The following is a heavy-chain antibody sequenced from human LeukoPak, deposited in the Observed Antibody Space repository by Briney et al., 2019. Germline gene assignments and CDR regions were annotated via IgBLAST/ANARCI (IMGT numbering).Heavy chain of an antibody. V-gene: IGHV4-61*01. CDR1: GGSVSSGSYY. J-gene: IGHJ4*02. CDR2: IYYSGST. D-gene: IGHD5-18*01. CDR3: ARGRYSYGYFDY. Sequence: SETLSLTCTVSGGSVSSGSYYWSWIRQPPGKGLEWIGYIYYSGSTNYNPSLKSRVTTSVDTSKNQFSLKLSSVTAADTAVYYCARGRYSYGYFDYWGQGTLVTVSS.